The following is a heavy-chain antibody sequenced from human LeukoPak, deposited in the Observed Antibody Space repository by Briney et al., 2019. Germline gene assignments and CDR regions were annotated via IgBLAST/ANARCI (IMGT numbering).Heavy chain of an antibody. J-gene: IGHJ5*02. V-gene: IGHV3-23*01. CDR1: GFTFSNYA. CDR2: ISGSGGST. Sequence: GGSLRLSCAASGFTFSNYAMSWVRQAPGKGLEWVSAISGSGGSTYYADSVKGRFTISRDDSKNTLYLQMNSLRAEDTALYYCAKNTNTDWFDPWGQGTLLTVSS. D-gene: IGHD2-2*02. CDR3: AKNTNTDWFDP.